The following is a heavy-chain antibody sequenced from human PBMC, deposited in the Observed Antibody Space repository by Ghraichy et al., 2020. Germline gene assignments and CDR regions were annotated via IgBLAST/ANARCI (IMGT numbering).Heavy chain of an antibody. Sequence: GGSLRLSCAASGFTFNSYAMSWVRQAPGKGLEWVSTISGSGGTTYYADSVEGRFTISRDNSKNTLHLQMNSLRADDTAVYYCAKGIAVGGYWGQGTLVTVSS. CDR3: AKGIAVGGY. V-gene: IGHV3-23*01. CDR2: ISGSGGTT. CDR1: GFTFNSYA. J-gene: IGHJ4*02. D-gene: IGHD6-19*01.